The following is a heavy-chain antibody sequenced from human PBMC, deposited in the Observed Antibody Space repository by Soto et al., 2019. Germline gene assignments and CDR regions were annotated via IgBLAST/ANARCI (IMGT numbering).Heavy chain of an antibody. CDR2: INHLETT. V-gene: IGHV4-30-2*01. J-gene: IGHJ4*02. Sequence: SETLSLTCTVSGASITFGGYSWSWIRQTPGKGLEWIGYINHLETTFYNPSFESRLTLSIDRAKNQFSLKLHSMSAADRAVYFCARGGGSDSFDYWGQGILVTISS. D-gene: IGHD1-26*01. CDR3: ARGGGSDSFDY. CDR1: GASITFGGYS.